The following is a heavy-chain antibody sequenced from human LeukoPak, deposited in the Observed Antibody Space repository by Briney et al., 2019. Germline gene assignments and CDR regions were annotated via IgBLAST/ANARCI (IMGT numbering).Heavy chain of an antibody. D-gene: IGHD6-13*01. Sequence: GGSLRLSCAASGFTFSNAWMNWVRQAPGKGLEWVGRIKSKTDGGTTDYAAPVKGRFTISRDGSKNTLYLQMNSLKTEDTAVYYCTTEIAAAGAFDYWGQGTLVTVSS. CDR1: GFTFSNAW. CDR3: TTEIAAAGAFDY. CDR2: IKSKTDGGTT. J-gene: IGHJ4*02. V-gene: IGHV3-15*07.